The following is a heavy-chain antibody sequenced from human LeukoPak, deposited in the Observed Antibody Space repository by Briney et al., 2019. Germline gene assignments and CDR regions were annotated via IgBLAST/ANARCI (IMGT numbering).Heavy chain of an antibody. CDR3: AGQWASYFDY. CDR2: INDDGSTT. D-gene: IGHD1-26*01. CDR1: GFTFSTSW. Sequence: GGSLRLSCAASGFTFSTSWMHWVRQAPGKGLVWVSRINDDGSTTTYADSVKGRFTISRDNAKGTLYLQVNSLRAEDTAVYYCAGQWASYFDYWGQGTLVTVSS. V-gene: IGHV3-74*03. J-gene: IGHJ4*02.